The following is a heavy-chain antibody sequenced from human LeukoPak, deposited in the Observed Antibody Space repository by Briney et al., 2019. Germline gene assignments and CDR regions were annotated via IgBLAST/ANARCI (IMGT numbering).Heavy chain of an antibody. V-gene: IGHV3-15*01. D-gene: IGHD2-15*01. CDR3: ATERPHGGSRFDY. CDR1: GVTFTNAW. Sequence: GGSLRLSCAASGVTFTNAWMSWVRQAPGKGLEWIGRITSKADGGTPAYAAPVKGRFTISGDDSENTLYLQMNSLRTEDTAVYYCATERPHGGSRFDYWGQGTLVTVSS. CDR2: ITSKADGGTP. J-gene: IGHJ4*02.